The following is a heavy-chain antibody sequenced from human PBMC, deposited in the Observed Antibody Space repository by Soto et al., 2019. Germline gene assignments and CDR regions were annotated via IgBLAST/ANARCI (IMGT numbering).Heavy chain of an antibody. CDR1: GGSFNGYA. Sequence: QVQLVQSGAEVKKPGSSVKVSCKASGGSFNGYAVSWVRQAPGRGLEWMGGLTHISGAATYAKNFQGRVSITADGSTTTSYLYLTSLTSEDTAIYFCARHRLFYDSGSHSYVPYYFENWGQGTLVSVSS. CDR3: ARHRLFYDSGSHSYVPYYFEN. CDR2: LTHISGAA. V-gene: IGHV1-69*01. D-gene: IGHD1-26*01. J-gene: IGHJ4*02.